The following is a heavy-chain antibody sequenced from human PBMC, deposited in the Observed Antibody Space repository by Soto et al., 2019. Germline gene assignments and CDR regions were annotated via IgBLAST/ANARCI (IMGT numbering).Heavy chain of an antibody. J-gene: IGHJ6*02. V-gene: IGHV1-2*02. Sequence: ASLNVSCKASGYTFSGYYMHWVRQAPGQGLEWMGWINPNSGGTNYAQKFQGRVTMTRDTSISTAYMELSRLRSDDTAVYYCARDRSVLRFLEWPSTGLDVWGQGTTVTVSS. CDR3: ARDRSVLRFLEWPSTGLDV. CDR2: INPNSGGT. CDR1: GYTFSGYY. D-gene: IGHD3-3*01.